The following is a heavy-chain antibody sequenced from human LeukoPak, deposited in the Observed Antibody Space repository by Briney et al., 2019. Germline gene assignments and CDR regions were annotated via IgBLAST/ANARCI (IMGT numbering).Heavy chain of an antibody. D-gene: IGHD4-17*01. Sequence: AGRSLRLSCAASGFTFSSYAMHWVRQAPGRGLEWMAAITYDGSNKYYADSVKGRFTVSRDNTKSTLFLQMNSLRPEDTAVYYCARSSSVTTAPPRDNWGQGPLVTVSS. V-gene: IGHV3-30-3*01. CDR3: ARSSSVTTAPPRDN. J-gene: IGHJ4*02. CDR2: ITYDGSNK. CDR1: GFTFSSYA.